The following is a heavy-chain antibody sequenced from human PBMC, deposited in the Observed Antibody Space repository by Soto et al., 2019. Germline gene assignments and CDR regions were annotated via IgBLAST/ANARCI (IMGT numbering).Heavy chain of an antibody. D-gene: IGHD3-10*01. CDR1: GYTLTAYP. V-gene: IGHV1-3*01. Sequence: GASVKVSCKASGYTLTAYPIHWVRQAPGQRLEWRGWINVANGDTGYSQKFQGRVTVTRDTSASTVYMELSSLTSEDTAVYYCARKDYYGAGVYYFDLWGQGTLVTVSS. J-gene: IGHJ4*02. CDR3: ARKDYYGAGVYYFDL. CDR2: INVANGDT.